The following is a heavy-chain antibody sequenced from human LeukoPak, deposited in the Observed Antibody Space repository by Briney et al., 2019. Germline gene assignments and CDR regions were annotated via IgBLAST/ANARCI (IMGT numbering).Heavy chain of an antibody. CDR2: IIPIFGIA. CDR1: GGTFSSYA. CDR3: ARDVLPRGFDP. Sequence: GASVKVSCKASGGTFSSYAISRVRQAPGQGLEWMGRIIPIFGIANYAQKFQGRVTITADKSTSTAHMELSSLRSEDTAVYYCARDVLPRGFDPWGQGTLVTVSS. D-gene: IGHD3-10*01. V-gene: IGHV1-69*04. J-gene: IGHJ5*02.